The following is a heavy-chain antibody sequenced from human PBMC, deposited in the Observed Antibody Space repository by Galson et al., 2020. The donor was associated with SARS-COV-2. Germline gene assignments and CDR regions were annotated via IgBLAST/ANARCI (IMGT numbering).Heavy chain of an antibody. CDR1: GYTLTELT. J-gene: IGHJ5*02. V-gene: IGHV1-24*01. D-gene: IGHD1-7*01. CDR3: ANSTPITGTTGNWFDP. Sequence: ASEKVSCKLSGYTLTELTMHSVRQAPGKGLEWMGGLDPEDGETIYAQKFQGRVTMTEDTSTDTAYMELSSLRSEDTAVYYCANSTPITGTTGNWFDPWGQGTLVTVSS. CDR2: LDPEDGET.